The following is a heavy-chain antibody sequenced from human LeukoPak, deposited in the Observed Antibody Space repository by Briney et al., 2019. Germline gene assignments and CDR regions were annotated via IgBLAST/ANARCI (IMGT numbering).Heavy chain of an antibody. V-gene: IGHV5-51*01. CDR2: IYPGDSDT. J-gene: IGHJ3*02. D-gene: IGHD2-15*01. CDR1: GYSFTNYW. Sequence: GGSLKIYCKGSGYSFTNYWLGWVRQVPGEGLEWMGIIYPGDSDTRYSPSFQGQVTISADKSISTAYLQWSSLKASDTAMHYCARPEGSGHLDAFDIWGQGTMVTVSS. CDR3: ARPEGSGHLDAFDI.